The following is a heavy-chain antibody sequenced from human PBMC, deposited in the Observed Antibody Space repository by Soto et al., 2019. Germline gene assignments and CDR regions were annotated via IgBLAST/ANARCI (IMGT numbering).Heavy chain of an antibody. CDR1: GFTVSSKY. Sequence: EVHLVESGGGLVQPGGSLRLSCPASGFTVSSKYMSWVRQAPGKGLEWVSLIQSGGPTYYADSVKGRFTISRDTSENTLHLQMDSLRAEDTAVYYCARDDVLCDGGRCYGGPLDVWGKGTTVTVSS. V-gene: IGHV3-66*01. D-gene: IGHD2-15*01. J-gene: IGHJ6*04. CDR2: IQSGGPT. CDR3: ARDDVLCDGGRCYGGPLDV.